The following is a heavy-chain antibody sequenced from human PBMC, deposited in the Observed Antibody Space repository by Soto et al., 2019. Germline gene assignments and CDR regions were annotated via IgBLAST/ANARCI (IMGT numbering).Heavy chain of an antibody. Sequence: EVQLVETGGGLIQPGGSLRLSCAASGFTVSSTYMTWVRQAPGKGLEWVSLIYSGGVTYYADSVKGRFTISRDNSKNTRYLQMNSLRAEDTAVYYCASLGVVVASPYGMDVWGQGTTVTVSS. CDR3: ASLGVVVASPYGMDV. J-gene: IGHJ6*02. D-gene: IGHD2-2*01. CDR2: IYSGGVT. CDR1: GFTVSSTY. V-gene: IGHV3-53*02.